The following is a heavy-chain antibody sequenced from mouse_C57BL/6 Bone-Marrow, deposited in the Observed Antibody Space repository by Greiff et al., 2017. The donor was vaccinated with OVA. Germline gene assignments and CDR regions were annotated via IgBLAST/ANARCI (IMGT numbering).Heavy chain of an antibody. Sequence: VQLQQPGAELVKPGASVKLSCKASGYTFTSYWMHWVKQRPGQGLEWIGMIHPNSGSTNYNEKFKSKATLTVDKSSSTAYMQLSSLTSEDSAVYYCASGRTALATWFAYWGQGTLVTVSA. V-gene: IGHV1-64*01. CDR1: GYTFTSYW. CDR2: IHPNSGST. D-gene: IGHD3-2*01. J-gene: IGHJ3*01. CDR3: ASGRTALATWFAY.